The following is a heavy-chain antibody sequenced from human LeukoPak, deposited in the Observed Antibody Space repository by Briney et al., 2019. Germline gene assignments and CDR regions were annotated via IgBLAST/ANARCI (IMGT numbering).Heavy chain of an antibody. D-gene: IGHD5-12*01. J-gene: IGHJ4*02. CDR3: AARYSGYGAPHW. CDR2: LYYSGST. Sequence: PSETLSLTCTVSGGSIRSYYWSWIRQPPGKGLEWIGYLYYSGSTNYNPSLKSRVTISVDTSKNQFSLKLSSMTAADTAVYYCAARYSGYGAPHWWGQGTLVTVSS. CDR1: GGSIRSYY. V-gene: IGHV4-59*12.